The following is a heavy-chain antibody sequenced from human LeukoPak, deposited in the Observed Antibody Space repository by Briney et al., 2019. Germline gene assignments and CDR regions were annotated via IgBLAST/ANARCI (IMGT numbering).Heavy chain of an antibody. CDR2: INHSGST. CDR3: ARDHGSGWYSYLDD. Sequence: PSETLSLTCAVYGGSFSAYYWSWIRQPPGKGLEWIGEINHSGSTNYNPSLKSRVTISVDTSKNQFSLKLSSVTPEDTAVYYCARDHGSGWYSYLDDWGQGTLVTVSS. D-gene: IGHD6-19*01. V-gene: IGHV4-34*01. CDR1: GGSFSAYY. J-gene: IGHJ4*02.